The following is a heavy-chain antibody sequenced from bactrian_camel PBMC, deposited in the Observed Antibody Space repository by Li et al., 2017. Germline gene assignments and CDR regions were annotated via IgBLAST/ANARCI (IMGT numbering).Heavy chain of an antibody. CDR3: AAEGSYVDCSSGTCHPSPVFVY. J-gene: IGHJ4*01. CDR2: FADRDGSI. CDR1: GNIDDSIV. Sequence: HVQLVESGGGSVQAGGSLTLSCAASGNIDDSIVMAWFRQALGKEREGVATFAAEFADRDGSISYADSVKGRFTISRDNAKNTLYLQLNSLKSEDTAVYYCAAEGSYVDCSSGTCHPSPVFVYWGQGTQVTVS. D-gene: IGHD6*01. V-gene: IGHV3S54*01.